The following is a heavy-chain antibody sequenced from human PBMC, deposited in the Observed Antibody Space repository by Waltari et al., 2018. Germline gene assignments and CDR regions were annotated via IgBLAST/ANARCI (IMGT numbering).Heavy chain of an antibody. J-gene: IGHJ4*02. CDR1: GYSFTSYW. V-gene: IGHV5-51*01. CDR2: IYPGDSDT. CDR3: ARSPTGSGYSVDY. Sequence: EVQLVQSGAEVKKPGESLKISCKGSGYSFTSYWIGWVRQMPGKGLEWMGIIYPGDSDTRYSPSVQGQVTIAADKSIRTAYLQWSSLKASDAAMYYCARSPTGSGYSVDYWGQGTLVTVSS. D-gene: IGHD3-22*01.